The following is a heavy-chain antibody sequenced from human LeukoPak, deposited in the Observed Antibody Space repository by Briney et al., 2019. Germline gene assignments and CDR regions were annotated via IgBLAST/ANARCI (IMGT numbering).Heavy chain of an antibody. V-gene: IGHV3-30*02. J-gene: IGHJ5*02. CDR2: IRYDGKTD. CDR3: AQGHGGPFWGNWLDP. CDR1: GFSFSSYG. D-gene: IGHD2-15*01. Sequence: SGGSLRLSCVASGFSFSSYGMHWVRQAPGKGLEWVTSIRYDGKTDYYADSVKGRFTVSRDNSQNTVFLDMNTLNTGDTAVYYCAQGHGGPFWGNWLDPWGQGTLVTVSS.